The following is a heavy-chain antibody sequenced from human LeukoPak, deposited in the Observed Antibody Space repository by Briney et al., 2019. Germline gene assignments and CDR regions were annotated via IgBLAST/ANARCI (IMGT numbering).Heavy chain of an antibody. J-gene: IGHJ6*02. D-gene: IGHD3-10*01. CDR3: TTEDGEASGSYRYYYYGMDV. Sequence: PGGSLRLSCAASGLTFSYAWMSWVRQAPGKGLEWVGRIKSKTDGGTTDYAVPVKGRFTISRDDSKNTLYLQMNSLKTEDTAVYYCTTEDGEASGSYRYYYYGMDVWGQGSTVTVSS. V-gene: IGHV3-15*01. CDR2: IKSKTDGGTT. CDR1: GLTFSYAW.